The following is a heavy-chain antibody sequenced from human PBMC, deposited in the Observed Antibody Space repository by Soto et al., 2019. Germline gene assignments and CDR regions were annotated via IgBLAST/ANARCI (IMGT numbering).Heavy chain of an antibody. Sequence: QVQLQESGPGLVKPSQTLSLTCTVSGGSISSGGYYWSWIRQHPGKGLEWIGYIYYSGSTYYNPSLKSRVTISVDTSKNQFSLKLGSVTAADTAVYYCARYKVVLPAANWFDPWGQGTLVTVSS. D-gene: IGHD2-15*01. CDR1: GGSISSGGYY. CDR2: IYYSGST. CDR3: ARYKVVLPAANWFDP. J-gene: IGHJ5*02. V-gene: IGHV4-31*03.